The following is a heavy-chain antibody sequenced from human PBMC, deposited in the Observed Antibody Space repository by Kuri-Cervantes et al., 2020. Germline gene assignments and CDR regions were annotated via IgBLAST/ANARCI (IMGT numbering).Heavy chain of an antibody. CDR1: GFTFNTFG. Sequence: GESLKISCAASGFTFNTFGLNWVRQAPGRGLEWVSSISGSSKHIYYADSIRGRFTISRDNVRKSVYLQMNRLRVEDTAVYYCARASSDNGDEYFHHWGQGMLVTVSS. V-gene: IGHV3-21*01. D-gene: IGHD1-1*01. CDR3: ARASSDNGDEYFHH. CDR2: ISGSSKHI. J-gene: IGHJ1*01.